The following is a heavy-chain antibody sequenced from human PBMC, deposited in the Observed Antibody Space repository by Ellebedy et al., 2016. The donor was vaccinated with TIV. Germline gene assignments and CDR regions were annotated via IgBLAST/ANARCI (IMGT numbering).Heavy chain of an antibody. CDR2: INPNSGGT. CDR3: ARAPTGIVGATLGWFDP. J-gene: IGHJ5*02. CDR1: GYTFTGYY. D-gene: IGHD1-26*01. V-gene: IGHV1-2*04. Sequence: AASVKVSCKASGYTFTGYYMHWVRQAPGQGLEWMGWINPNSGGTNYAQKFQGWVTMTRDTSISTAYTELSRLRSDDTAVYYCARAPTGIVGATLGWFDPWGQGTLVTVSS.